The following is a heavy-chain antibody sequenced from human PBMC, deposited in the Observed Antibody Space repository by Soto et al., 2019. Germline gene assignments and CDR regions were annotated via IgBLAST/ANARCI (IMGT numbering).Heavy chain of an antibody. Sequence: SETRSLTCTVSGGSIRHYYWSWIRQSPGKGLEWIGYAYYSGSTDYNPSLKSRVTMSVDTSKNQVSLKLNSVTTADTAVYYCARDRSTYGGGGTGEVKENWFDPWGPGTLVTVSS. J-gene: IGHJ5*02. V-gene: IGHV4-59*01. CDR3: ARDRSTYGGGGTGEVKENWFDP. D-gene: IGHD2-8*01. CDR1: GGSIRHYY. CDR2: AYYSGST.